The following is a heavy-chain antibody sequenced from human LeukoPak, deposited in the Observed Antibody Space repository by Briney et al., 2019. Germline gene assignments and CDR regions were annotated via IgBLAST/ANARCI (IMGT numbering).Heavy chain of an antibody. CDR1: TFSFSSDS. J-gene: IGHJ6*03. Sequence: PGGSLRLSCAASTFSFSSDSMNWVRQAPGKGLEWVSYISSSGSTIYYADSVKGRFTISRDNAKNSLYLQMNSLRAEDTAVYYCARDIFEWYMDVWGKGTTVTVSS. V-gene: IGHV3-48*04. D-gene: IGHD2-8*01. CDR3: ARDIFEWYMDV. CDR2: ISSSGSTI.